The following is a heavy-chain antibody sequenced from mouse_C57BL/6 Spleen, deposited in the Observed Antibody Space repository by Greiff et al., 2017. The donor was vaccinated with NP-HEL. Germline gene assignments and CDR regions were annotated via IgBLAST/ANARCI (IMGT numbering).Heavy chain of an antibody. Sequence: VQLQQSGAELVRPGASVKLSCTASGFNIKDYYMHWVKQRPELGLEWIGRIDPEDGDTEYAPKFQGKATMTADTSANTAYLQLSSLTSEDTAVYYCTTWRSVVAPDYFDYWGQGTTLTVSS. D-gene: IGHD1-1*01. CDR1: GFNIKDYY. V-gene: IGHV14-1*01. CDR2: IDPEDGDT. J-gene: IGHJ2*01. CDR3: TTWRSVVAPDYFDY.